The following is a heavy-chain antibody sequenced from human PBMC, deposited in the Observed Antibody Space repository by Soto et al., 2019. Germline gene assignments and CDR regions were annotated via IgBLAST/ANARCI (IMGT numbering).Heavy chain of an antibody. V-gene: IGHV3-30-3*01. D-gene: IGHD6-19*01. Sequence: QGQLEESGGGVVQPGRSLRLSCAASGFTLSSYAIHWVRQAPGKGLEWVTVISKGGSNLYFADSVKGRFTIARDNSNNTLYLQMNSVGVEDTAVYYCAREVEYTSAFSISSSFDYWGQGALVTVSS. CDR1: GFTLSSYA. J-gene: IGHJ4*02. CDR2: ISKGGSNL. CDR3: AREVEYTSAFSISSSFDY.